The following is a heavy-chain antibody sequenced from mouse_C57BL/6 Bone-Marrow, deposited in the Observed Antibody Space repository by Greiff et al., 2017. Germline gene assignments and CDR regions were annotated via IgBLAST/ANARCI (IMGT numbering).Heavy chain of an antibody. V-gene: IGHV1-4*01. Sequence: VQLQQSGAELARPGASVKMSCKASGYTFTSYTMHWVKQRPGQGLEWIGYINPSSGYTKYNQKFKDKAKLTADKSSSKAYMQMSSLTSEDSAVYYCARWTGPYCFDYWGQGTTLTVSS. CDR2: INPSSGYT. J-gene: IGHJ2*01. CDR1: GYTFTSYT. D-gene: IGHD4-1*01. CDR3: ARWTGPYCFDY.